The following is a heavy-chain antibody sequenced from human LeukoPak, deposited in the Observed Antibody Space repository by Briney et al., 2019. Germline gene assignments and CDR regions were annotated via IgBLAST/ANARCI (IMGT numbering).Heavy chain of an antibody. Sequence: GGSLRLSCAVSRFNFSSYGMHWVRHAPGKGLEWVAFIRFGGTIKNYADSVKGRFTISRVDSKNTLYLQMNNLRTEDTAVYYCTCTHSSPPVWGQGTLVTVSS. CDR1: RFNFSSYG. CDR2: IRFGGTIK. D-gene: IGHD6-19*01. J-gene: IGHJ4*02. CDR3: TCTHSSPPV. V-gene: IGHV3-30*02.